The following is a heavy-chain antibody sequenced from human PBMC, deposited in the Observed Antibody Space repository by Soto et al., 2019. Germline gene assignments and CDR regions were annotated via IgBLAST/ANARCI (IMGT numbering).Heavy chain of an antibody. Sequence: QVQLVHSGAEVKKPGASVKVSCKASGYTFTSYGISWVRQAPGQGLEWMGWISAYNGNTYYAQNVQARVTMTTDTATSTAYMDLWRLSSDDTAVYYCARGNSYGSYRYFDLWGRGTLVTVSS. CDR3: ARGNSYGSYRYFDL. V-gene: IGHV1-18*04. CDR1: GYTFTSYG. D-gene: IGHD1-26*01. CDR2: ISAYNGNT. J-gene: IGHJ2*01.